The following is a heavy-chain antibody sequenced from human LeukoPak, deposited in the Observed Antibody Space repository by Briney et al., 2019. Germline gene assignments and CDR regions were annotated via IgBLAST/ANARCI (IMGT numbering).Heavy chain of an antibody. CDR3: ARGVRPYSSSWYGEDWFDP. D-gene: IGHD6-13*01. V-gene: IGHV4-34*01. CDR2: IYYSGST. J-gene: IGHJ5*02. Sequence: PSETLSLTCAVYGGSFSGYYWSWIRQPPGKGLEWIGSIYYSGSTYYNPSLKSRVTISVDTSKNQFSLKLSSVTAADTAVYYCARGVRPYSSSWYGEDWFDPWGQGTLVTVSS. CDR1: GGSFSGYY.